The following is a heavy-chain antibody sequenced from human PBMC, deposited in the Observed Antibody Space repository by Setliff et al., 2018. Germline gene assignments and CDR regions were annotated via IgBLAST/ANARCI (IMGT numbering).Heavy chain of an antibody. CDR2: ISVYNGDT. D-gene: IGHD5-18*01. V-gene: IGHV1-18*01. Sequence: GASVKVSCKASGYTFRNYAFAWVCRAPGQGLEWVGWISVYNGDTNYAQKFQGRVTLTTDTSTSTAYMELRSLTSDDSAFYYCARAPSVELVTIRTNSWFTYWGQGTLVTVSS. CDR1: GYTFRNYA. CDR3: ARAPSVELVTIRTNSWFTY. J-gene: IGHJ4*02.